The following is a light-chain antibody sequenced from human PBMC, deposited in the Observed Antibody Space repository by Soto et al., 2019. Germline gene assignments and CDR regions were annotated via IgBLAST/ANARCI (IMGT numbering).Light chain of an antibody. V-gene: IGKV1-8*01. J-gene: IGKJ1*01. CDR2: AAS. Sequence: IRMTQSPSSLSASTGNRVTITCRASQGISSYLAWYQQKPGKAPKLLIYAASTLQSGDPSSFSGSGSGPDFTLAISCLQSEAYATHYCQQYYSYPGTFGQGTKVDIK. CDR1: QGISSY. CDR3: QQYYSYPGT.